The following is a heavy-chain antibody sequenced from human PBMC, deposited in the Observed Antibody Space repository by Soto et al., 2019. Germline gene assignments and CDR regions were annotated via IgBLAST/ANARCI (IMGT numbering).Heavy chain of an antibody. CDR3: ARGHYDFWSGYSYYYYYYYMDV. CDR2: INHSGST. Sequence: SETLSLTCAVYGGSFSGYYWSWIRQPPGKGLEWIGEINHSGSTNYNPSLKSRVTISVDTSKNQFSLKLSSVTAADTAVYYCARGHYDFWSGYSYYYYYYYMDVWGKGTTVNVSS. J-gene: IGHJ6*03. V-gene: IGHV4-34*01. D-gene: IGHD3-3*01. CDR1: GGSFSGYY.